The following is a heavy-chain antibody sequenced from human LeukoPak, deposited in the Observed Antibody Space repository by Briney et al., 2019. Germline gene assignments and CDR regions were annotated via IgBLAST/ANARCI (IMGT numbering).Heavy chain of an antibody. J-gene: IGHJ4*02. CDR2: IIPIFGTA. CDR3: ARDRGGSYSGPFDY. D-gene: IGHD1-26*01. CDR1: GGTFSSYA. V-gene: IGHV1-69*13. Sequence: SVKVSCKASGGTFSSYAISWVRQAPGQGLEWMGGIIPIFGTANYAQKFQGRATITADESTSTAYMELSSLRSEDTAVYYCARDRGGSYSGPFDYWGQGTLVTVSS.